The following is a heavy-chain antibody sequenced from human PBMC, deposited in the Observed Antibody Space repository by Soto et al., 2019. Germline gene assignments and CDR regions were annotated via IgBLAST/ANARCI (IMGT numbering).Heavy chain of an antibody. D-gene: IGHD6-13*01. Sequence: PSETLSLTCTVSGGSISSGDYYWSWIRQPPGKGLEWIGYIYYSGSTYYNPSLKSRVTISVDTSKNQFSLKLSSVTAADTAVYYCAAADLIAAAPLDVWGQGTTVTVSS. CDR3: AAADLIAAAPLDV. CDR2: IYYSGST. V-gene: IGHV4-30-4*01. J-gene: IGHJ6*02. CDR1: GGSISSGDYY.